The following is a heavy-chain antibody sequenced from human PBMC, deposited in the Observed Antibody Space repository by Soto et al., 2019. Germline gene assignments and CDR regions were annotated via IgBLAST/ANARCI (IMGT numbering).Heavy chain of an antibody. CDR2: ISGSGGST. Sequence: EVQLLESGGGLVQPGGSLRLSCAASGFTFSSYAMSWVRQAPGKGLEWVSAISGSGGSTYYADSVKGRFTISRDNSKNTLYLQMNSLRAEDTAVYYCAKAPPIYDILTGFPRALPNWYFDLWGRGTLVTVSS. CDR3: AKAPPIYDILTGFPRALPNWYFDL. D-gene: IGHD3-9*01. V-gene: IGHV3-23*01. CDR1: GFTFSSYA. J-gene: IGHJ2*01.